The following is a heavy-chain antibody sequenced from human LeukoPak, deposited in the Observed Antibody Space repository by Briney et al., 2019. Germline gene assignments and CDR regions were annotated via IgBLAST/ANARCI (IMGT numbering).Heavy chain of an antibody. Sequence: SETLSLTCTVSGGPISCSSYYWGWIRQPPGKGLEWIGSIYYSGRPYFNPSLKSRAPISVDTSKNQFSLKLSSVTAAYTAVYYGAGRPRGTEYSSSPYYYYYMDVWGKGTTVTVSS. CDR1: GGPISCSSYY. V-gene: IGHV4-39*01. D-gene: IGHD6-6*01. CDR2: IYYSGRP. J-gene: IGHJ6*03. CDR3: AGRPRGTEYSSSPYYYYYMDV.